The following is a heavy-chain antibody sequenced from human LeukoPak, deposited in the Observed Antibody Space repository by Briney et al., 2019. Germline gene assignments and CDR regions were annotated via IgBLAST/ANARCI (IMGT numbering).Heavy chain of an antibody. CDR1: GGSISSYY. J-gene: IGHJ4*02. CDR3: ARRVAVPGSYYFDY. CDR2: IYYSGTT. Sequence: SETLSLTCTVSGGSISSYYWTWIRQPQGKGLEWIGFIYYSGTTKYNPSLESRVTLSLDTSKTQFSLRLNSVTAADTAVYYCARRVAVPGSYYFDYWSQGTLVTVSS. V-gene: IGHV4-59*08. D-gene: IGHD2-2*01.